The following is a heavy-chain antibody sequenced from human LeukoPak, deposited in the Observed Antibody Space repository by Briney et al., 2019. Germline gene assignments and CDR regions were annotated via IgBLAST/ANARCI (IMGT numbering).Heavy chain of an antibody. CDR2: ISAYNGNT. J-gene: IGHJ5*02. CDR1: GYTFTSYG. CDR3: ARGLLGFMRSDYSNYWDNWFDP. D-gene: IGHD4-11*01. Sequence: GASVKVSCKSSGYTFTSYGLSWVRQAPGQGLEWMGWISAYNGNTIYAQKLQGRVTMTTDTSTSTAYMELSRLRSEDTAVYYCARGLLGFMRSDYSNYWDNWFDPWGQGTLVTVSS. V-gene: IGHV1-18*01.